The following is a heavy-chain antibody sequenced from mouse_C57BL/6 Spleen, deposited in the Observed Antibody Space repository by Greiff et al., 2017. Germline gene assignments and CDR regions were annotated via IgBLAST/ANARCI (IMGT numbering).Heavy chain of an antibody. CDR3: ARGVKGMDY. J-gene: IGHJ4*01. CDR1: GFTFSSYG. D-gene: IGHD2-2*01. V-gene: IGHV5-6*01. Sequence: VQLKESGGDLVKPGGSLKLSCAASGFTFSSYGMSWVRQTPDKRLEWVATISSGGSYTYYPDSVKGRFTISRDNAKNTLYLQMSSLKSEDTAMYYCARGVKGMDYWGQGTSVTVSS. CDR2: ISSGGSYT.